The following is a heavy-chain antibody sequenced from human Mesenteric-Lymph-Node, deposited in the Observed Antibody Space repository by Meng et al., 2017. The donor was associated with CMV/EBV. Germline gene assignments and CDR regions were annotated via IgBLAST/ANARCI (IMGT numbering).Heavy chain of an antibody. CDR1: GFTFSNYA. CDR3: AKYYDSSGYSFGKHYFDY. J-gene: IGHJ4*02. D-gene: IGHD3-22*01. V-gene: IGHV3-23*03. Sequence: GESLKISCAASGFTFSNYAMSWVRQAPGKGLEWVSLIYSGDSSTHYADSVKGRFIIFRDNSKNTLYLQMSSLRAEDTAVYYCAKYYDSSGYSFGKHYFDYWGQGTLVTVSS. CDR2: IYSGDSST.